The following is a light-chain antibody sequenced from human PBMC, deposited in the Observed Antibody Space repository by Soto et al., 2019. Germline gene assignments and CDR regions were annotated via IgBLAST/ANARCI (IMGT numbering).Light chain of an antibody. J-gene: IGKJ1*01. Sequence: DIQMTQSPSTLSASVGDRVTITCRASPSISSWLACYQQKPEKAPKLLIYKASSLESGVPSRFSGSGSGTEVTLTISSLQADDFATYYCQQYKSYPWTVGQGTKVEIK. CDR2: KAS. CDR1: PSISSW. V-gene: IGKV1-5*03. CDR3: QQYKSYPWT.